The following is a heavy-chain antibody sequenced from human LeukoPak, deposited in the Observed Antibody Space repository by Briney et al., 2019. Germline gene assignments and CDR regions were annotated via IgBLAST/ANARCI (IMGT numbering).Heavy chain of an antibody. D-gene: IGHD2-15*01. CDR1: GFTFSTFA. CDR2: ISDGST. J-gene: IGHJ4*02. Sequence: GGSLRLSCAASGFTFSTFAMTWVRQAPGKGLEWVSSISDGSTYYADSVKGRFTISRDNSKNTVYLQMDSLRAEDTAVYYCAKGGGWLYYFDYWGQGTLVTVPS. CDR3: AKGGGWLYYFDY. V-gene: IGHV3-23*01.